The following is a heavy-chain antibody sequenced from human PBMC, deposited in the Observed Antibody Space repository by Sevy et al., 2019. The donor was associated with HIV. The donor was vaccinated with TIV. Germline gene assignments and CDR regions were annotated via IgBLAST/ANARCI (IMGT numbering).Heavy chain of an antibody. CDR2: ISYDGSNK. J-gene: IGHJ6*02. V-gene: IGHV3-30*18. Sequence: GGSLRLSCAASGFTFSSYGMHWVRQAPGKGLEWVAVISYDGSNKYYADSVKGRFTISRDNSKNTLYLQMNSLRAEDTAVYYCAKDRGLQRSSGWFLYYYYGMDVWGQGTTVTVSS. D-gene: IGHD6-19*01. CDR1: GFTFSSYG. CDR3: AKDRGLQRSSGWFLYYYYGMDV.